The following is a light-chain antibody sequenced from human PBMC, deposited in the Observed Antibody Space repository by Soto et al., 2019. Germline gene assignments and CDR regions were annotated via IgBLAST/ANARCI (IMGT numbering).Light chain of an antibody. CDR1: SSDVGVYNY. J-gene: IGLJ2*01. CDR2: EVN. V-gene: IGLV2-14*01. CDR3: SSYTTSTSFIL. Sequence: QSALTQPASVSGSPGQSITISCTGTSSDVGVYNYVSWYQQHPGEAPKVLIYEVNNRPSGVSNRFSGSKSGNTASLTISGLQADDEADYYCSSYTTSTSFILFGGGTKLTVL.